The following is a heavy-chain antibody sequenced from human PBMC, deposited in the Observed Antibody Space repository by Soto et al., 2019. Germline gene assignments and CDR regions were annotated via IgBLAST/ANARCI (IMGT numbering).Heavy chain of an antibody. CDR3: ARDSDPSGYDY. J-gene: IGHJ4*02. CDR2: IKQDGSET. D-gene: IGHD5-12*01. Sequence: EVQLVESGGGLVQPGGSLRLSCAASGFTFSSYWMSWVREAPGKGLEWVANIKQDGSETYYVDSVKGRFTFSSDNAKNSLYLQMNSLRAEDTAVYYCARDSDPSGYDYWGQGTLVTVSS. V-gene: IGHV3-7*01. CDR1: GFTFSSYW.